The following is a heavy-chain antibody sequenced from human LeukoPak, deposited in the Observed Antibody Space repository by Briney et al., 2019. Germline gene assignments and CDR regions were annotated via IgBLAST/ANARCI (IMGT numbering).Heavy chain of an antibody. D-gene: IGHD5-12*01. CDR1: GGTFSSYA. CDR2: IIPIFGTA. Sequence: GASVKVSCKASGGTFSSYAISWVRQAPGQGLEWMGGIIPIFGTANYAQTFQGRVTITTDESTSTAYMELSSLRSEDRAVYYCARGGLRPANFDYWGQGTLVTVSS. CDR3: ARGGLRPANFDY. J-gene: IGHJ4*02. V-gene: IGHV1-69*05.